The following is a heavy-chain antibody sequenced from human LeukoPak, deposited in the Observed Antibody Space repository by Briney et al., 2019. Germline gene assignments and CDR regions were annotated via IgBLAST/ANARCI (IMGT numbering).Heavy chain of an antibody. CDR1: GGTFSTYA. CDR3: ARGGAFYRRTLLNYFDY. CDR2: IIPISGRA. J-gene: IGHJ4*02. V-gene: IGHV1-69*05. D-gene: IGHD4-11*01. Sequence: SVKVSCKASGGTFSTYAISWVRQAPGQGLEWMGGIIPISGRANYAQKFQGRVTFTTDESTNTAYMDLSSLRSEDKAVYYCARGGAFYRRTLLNYFDYWGQGSLVTVSS.